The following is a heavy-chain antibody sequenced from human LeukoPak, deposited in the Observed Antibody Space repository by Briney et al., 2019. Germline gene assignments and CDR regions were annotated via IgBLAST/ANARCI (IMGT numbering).Heavy chain of an antibody. V-gene: IGHV1-3*01. CDR3: ARDLWFGEWWESPMVY. Sequence: ASVKVSCKASGYTFTSYAMHWVRQAPGQRLEWMGRINAGNGNTKYSQKFQGRVTITRDTSASTAYMELSSLRSEDTAVYYCARDLWFGEWWESPMVYWGQGTLVTVSS. CDR1: GYTFTSYA. D-gene: IGHD3-10*01. CDR2: INAGNGNT. J-gene: IGHJ4*02.